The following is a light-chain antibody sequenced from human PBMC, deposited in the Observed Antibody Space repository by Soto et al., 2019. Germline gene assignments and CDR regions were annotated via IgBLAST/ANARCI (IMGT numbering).Light chain of an antibody. Sequence: EIVLTQSPGTLSSSPGERATLSCRASQIVTSNYLAWYQQKRGQAPRLLIWGASIRATGLPDRFSGGGSGTDFTLTISRLEAEDFAVYYCQQYGSSPGTFGQGTKVDNK. V-gene: IGKV3-20*01. CDR1: QIVTSNY. CDR3: QQYGSSPGT. CDR2: GAS. J-gene: IGKJ1*01.